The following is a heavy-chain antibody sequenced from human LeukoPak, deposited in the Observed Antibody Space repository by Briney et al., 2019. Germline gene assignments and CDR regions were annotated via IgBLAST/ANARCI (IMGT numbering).Heavy chain of an antibody. D-gene: IGHD2-2*01. J-gene: IGHJ4*02. CDR3: ARGRTGAAALDF. CDR1: GGSISSGGYY. CDR2: IYYSGST. Sequence: SQTLSLTCTVSGGSISSGGYYWSWIRQHPGKGLEWIGYIYYSGSTYYNPSLKSRVTISVDTSKNQFSLKLTSVCAADTAVYHCARGRTGAAALDFWGPGTLVTVSS. V-gene: IGHV4-31*03.